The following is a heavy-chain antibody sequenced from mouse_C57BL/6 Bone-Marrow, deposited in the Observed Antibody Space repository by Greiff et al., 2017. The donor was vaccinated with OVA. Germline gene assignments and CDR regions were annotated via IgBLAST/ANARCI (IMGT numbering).Heavy chain of an antibody. D-gene: IGHD1-1*01. Sequence: EVMLVESGGGLVKPGGSLKLSCAASGFTFSSYAMSWVRQTPEKRLEWVATISDGGSYTSYPDNVKGRFTISRDNAKNNRYLQMGHLKSEDTAMYYCARDERRSFAYWGQGTLVTVSA. CDR1: GFTFSSYA. V-gene: IGHV5-4*01. CDR2: ISDGGSYT. J-gene: IGHJ3*01. CDR3: ARDERRSFAY.